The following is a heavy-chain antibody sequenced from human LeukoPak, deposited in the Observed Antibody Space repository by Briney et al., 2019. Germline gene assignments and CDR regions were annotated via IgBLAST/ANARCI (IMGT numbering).Heavy chain of an antibody. J-gene: IGHJ4*02. CDR2: INPNSGDT. D-gene: IGHD1-26*01. CDR1: GYTFIAYY. Sequence: GASVKVSCKASGYTFIAYYMHWVRQAPGQGLEWMGWINPNSGDTNYAQKFQGRVTMTRDTSISTAYMELSRLRSDDTAVYYCARGGSYYVGDYWGQGTLVTVSS. V-gene: IGHV1-2*02. CDR3: ARGGSYYVGDY.